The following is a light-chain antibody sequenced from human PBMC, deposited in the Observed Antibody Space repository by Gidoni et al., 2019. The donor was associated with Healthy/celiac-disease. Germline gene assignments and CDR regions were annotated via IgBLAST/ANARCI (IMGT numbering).Light chain of an antibody. CDR2: QDS. J-gene: IGLJ2*01. CDR1: KLGDKY. Sequence: SYELPQPHSVSVSPGQTASITCSGDKLGDKYACLYQQQPGQSPLLVIYQDSQRPSGIPERFSGSNSGNTATLTISGTQAMDEADYYCQAWDSSTVVFGGGTKLTVL. CDR3: QAWDSSTVV. V-gene: IGLV3-1*01.